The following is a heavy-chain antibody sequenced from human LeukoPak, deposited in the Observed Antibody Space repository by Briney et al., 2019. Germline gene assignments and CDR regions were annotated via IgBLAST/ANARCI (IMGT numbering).Heavy chain of an antibody. V-gene: IGHV3-23*01. CDR2: ISGSGGST. J-gene: IGHJ4*02. CDR3: AKGDTWAWRPPDY. CDR1: GFTFSNYA. Sequence: GGSLRLSCAASGFTFSNYAMSWVRQAPRKGLEWVSAISGSGGSTSYADSVKGRFTVSRDNSKNTLCLEMNRLRAEDTAVYYCAKGDTWAWRPPDYWGQGALVTVSS. D-gene: IGHD2-21*02.